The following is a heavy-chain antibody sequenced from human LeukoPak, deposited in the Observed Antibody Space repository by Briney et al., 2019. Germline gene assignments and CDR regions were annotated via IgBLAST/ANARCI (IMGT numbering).Heavy chain of an antibody. V-gene: IGHV3-23*01. D-gene: IGHD2-15*01. CDR2: IDYSGGAT. J-gene: IGHJ4*02. CDR1: GFTFNNYV. Sequence: GGSLRLSCAASGFTFNNYVMSWVRQAPGKGLEWVSGIDYSGGATNYADSVQGRFTVSRDNSKNTLYLQMNNLRAEDTAVYYCAKVVVVAAKSSYYFDYWGQGTLVTVSS. CDR3: AKVVVVAAKSSYYFDY.